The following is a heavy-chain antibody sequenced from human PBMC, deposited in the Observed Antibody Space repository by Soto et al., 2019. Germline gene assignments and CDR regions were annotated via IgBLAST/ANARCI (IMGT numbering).Heavy chain of an antibody. CDR2: IGNRGTGI. CDR3: ARDLRAVGMASRFDP. CDR1: GFTFGDYY. J-gene: IGHJ5*02. D-gene: IGHD6-13*01. V-gene: IGHV3-11*01. Sequence: GGSLRLSCEASGFTFGDYYMTWIRQAPGKGLEWVSFIGNRGTGIYYADSVKGRFTIFRDNAKNSLYLQMNSLRAEDKAMYYCARDLRAVGMASRFDPWGQGTLVTVSS.